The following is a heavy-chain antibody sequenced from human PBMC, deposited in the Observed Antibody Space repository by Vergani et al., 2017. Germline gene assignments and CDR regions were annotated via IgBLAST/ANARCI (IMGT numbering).Heavy chain of an antibody. CDR2: IYYSGST. CDR3: ARHSTVEWLVKLGWIDP. CDR1: GASIRSSNNY. D-gene: IGHD6-19*01. V-gene: IGHV4-39*01. Sequence: QLQLQESGPGLVKPSATLSLTCSVSGASIRSSNNYWGWIRQPPGKGLDWIASIYYSGSTYYNPSLKSRVTISVDTSKNQFSLKLSSVTAADTAVYFCARHSTVEWLVKLGWIDPWGQGILVTVSS. J-gene: IGHJ5*02.